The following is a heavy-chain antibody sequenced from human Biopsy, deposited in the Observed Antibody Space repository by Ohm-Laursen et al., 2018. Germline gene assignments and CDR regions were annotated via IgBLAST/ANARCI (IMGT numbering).Heavy chain of an antibody. D-gene: IGHD1-26*01. CDR2: NIPILGTG. CDR1: GGTFSNYG. CDR3: ARWETTLGRSLDS. Sequence: GSSVKVSCKTPGGTFSNYGVNWVRQAPGQGLEWLGGNIPILGTGNYAQKFQDRVTVAADTSTSTATMELRSLRSDDTAVYFCARWETTLGRSLDSWGQGTLVAVSS. J-gene: IGHJ4*02. V-gene: IGHV1-69*06.